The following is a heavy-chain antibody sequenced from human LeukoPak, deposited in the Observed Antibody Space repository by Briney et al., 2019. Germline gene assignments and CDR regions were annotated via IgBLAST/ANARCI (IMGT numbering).Heavy chain of an antibody. CDR3: ARADFIDAGPYLIGP. CDR2: INTKSGRT. CDR1: GYSFTDYY. J-gene: IGHJ5*02. D-gene: IGHD3-3*01. V-gene: IGHV1-2*02. Sequence: ASVTVSCKTSGYSFTDYYIHWVRQAPGQGLEWVGWINTKSGRTSSARKFQGRVTMTRDPSITTVYMDMAWLTSDDTAIYFCARADFIDAGPYLIGPWGQGTLVTVSS.